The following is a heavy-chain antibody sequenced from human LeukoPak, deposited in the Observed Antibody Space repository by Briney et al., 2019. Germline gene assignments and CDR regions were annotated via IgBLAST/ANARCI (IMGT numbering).Heavy chain of an antibody. D-gene: IGHD4-17*01. V-gene: IGHV3-11*06. J-gene: IGHJ4*02. Sequence: GGSLRLSSAASGFTFSDYYMSWIRQAPGKGLEWVSFISSSSSYTNYADSVKGRFTISRDNAKNSLYLQMNNLRAEDTAVYHCARGGADYVIGYWGQGTLVTVSS. CDR1: GFTFSDYY. CDR2: ISSSSSYT. CDR3: ARGGADYVIGY.